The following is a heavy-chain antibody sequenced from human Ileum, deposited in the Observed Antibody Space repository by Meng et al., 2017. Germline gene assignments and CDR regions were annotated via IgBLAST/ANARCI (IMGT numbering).Heavy chain of an antibody. CDR2: IYYDGNT. Sequence: QLQLQESGSGLVKPSQTLSLTCTVSGDSLTSVNTQWSWIRQSPGKGPEYIGYIYYDGNTYYNPSLKSRLIISIDTSRNEFSLRLNSVTAADTAVYYCAREFYVDTAMVIDSWGQGTLVTVSS. CDR1: GDSLTSVNTQ. D-gene: IGHD5-18*01. V-gene: IGHV4-30-4*01. J-gene: IGHJ4*02. CDR3: AREFYVDTAMVIDS.